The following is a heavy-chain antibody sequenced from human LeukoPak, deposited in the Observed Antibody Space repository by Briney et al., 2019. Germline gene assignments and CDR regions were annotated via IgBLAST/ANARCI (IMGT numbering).Heavy chain of an antibody. D-gene: IGHD4-11*01. J-gene: IGHJ4*02. CDR3: AKDAQRGFDYSNSLEY. CDR2: IWSDGTNQ. V-gene: IGHV3-33*06. Sequence: GKSLTLSCVASQFRFPFSHYGMHWVRQAPGRGLEWVAVIWSDGTNQYYADSVKGRFTISRDNSKNTVYLQMNSLGAEDTAVYFCAKDAQRGFDYSNSLEYWGQGTLVTVSS. CDR1: QFRFPFSHYG.